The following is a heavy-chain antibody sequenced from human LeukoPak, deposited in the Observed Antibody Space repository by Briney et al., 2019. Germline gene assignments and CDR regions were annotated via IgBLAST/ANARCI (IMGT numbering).Heavy chain of an antibody. CDR1: GYTFTSYD. CDR3: ARGYSGSYYRDAFDI. J-gene: IGHJ3*02. CDR2: INPNSGGT. Sequence: ASVKVSCKASGYTFTSYDINWVRQAPGQGLEWMGWINPNSGGTDYAQNFQGRVTMTRDTSISTAYMDLSRLRSDDTAVYYCARGYSGSYYRDAFDIWGQGTMVTVSS. V-gene: IGHV1-2*02. D-gene: IGHD1-26*01.